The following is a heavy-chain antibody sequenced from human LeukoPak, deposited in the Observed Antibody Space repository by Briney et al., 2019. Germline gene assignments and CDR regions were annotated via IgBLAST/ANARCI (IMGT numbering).Heavy chain of an antibody. Sequence: SGPTLVSPPQTLTLTCTFSGFSLGTREMRVSWIRQPPGKALEWLSRIDWDDDKFYSTSLKTRLTISKDTSKNQVVLTMTNMDPVDTATYYCARIGDSSGWRFDYWGQGTLVTVSS. CDR3: ARIGDSSGWRFDY. D-gene: IGHD6-19*01. V-gene: IGHV2-70*04. J-gene: IGHJ4*02. CDR1: GFSLGTREMR. CDR2: IDWDDDK.